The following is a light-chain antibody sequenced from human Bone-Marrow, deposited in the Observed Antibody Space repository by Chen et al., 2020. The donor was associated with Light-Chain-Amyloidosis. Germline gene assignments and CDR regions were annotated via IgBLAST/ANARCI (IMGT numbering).Light chain of an antibody. CDR2: DVS. J-gene: IGLJ1*01. CDR1: SSDVGGYDY. V-gene: IGLV2-14*01. Sequence: QSALTQPASVSGSPGQSITISCTGSSSDVGGYDYVSWYQPHPGKPPQLIIYDVSNRPSGVSDRFSGSKSGYTASLTISGLQADDEADYYCTSYTSSRTRVFGTGTKVTVL. CDR3: TSYTSSRTRV.